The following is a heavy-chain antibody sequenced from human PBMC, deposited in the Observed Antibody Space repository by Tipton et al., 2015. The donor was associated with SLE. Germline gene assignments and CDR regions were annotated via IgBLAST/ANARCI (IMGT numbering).Heavy chain of an antibody. Sequence: TLSLTCAVSGYSISSYYWSWIRQPPGKGLEWIGYIYYSGSTNYNPSLKSRVTISVDTSKNQFSLKLSSVTAADTAVYYCARDLGAADYYFDYWGQGTLVTVSS. CDR2: IYYSGST. CDR3: ARDLGAADYYFDY. D-gene: IGHD6-25*01. CDR1: GYSISSYY. J-gene: IGHJ4*02. V-gene: IGHV4-59*01.